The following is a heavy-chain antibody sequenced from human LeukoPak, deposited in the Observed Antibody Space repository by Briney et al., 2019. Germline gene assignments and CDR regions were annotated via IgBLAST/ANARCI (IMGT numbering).Heavy chain of an antibody. J-gene: IGHJ4*02. CDR1: GGSFSGYY. D-gene: IGHD6-13*01. CDR2: IYTSGST. V-gene: IGHV4-4*07. Sequence: SETLSLTCAVYGGSFSGYYWSWIRQPAGKGLEWIGRIYTSGSTNYNPSLKSRVTMSVDTSKNQFSLKLSSVTAADTAVYYCARDDPEAGAAAGWPLSFDYWGQGTLVTVSS. CDR3: ARDDPEAGAAAGWPLSFDY.